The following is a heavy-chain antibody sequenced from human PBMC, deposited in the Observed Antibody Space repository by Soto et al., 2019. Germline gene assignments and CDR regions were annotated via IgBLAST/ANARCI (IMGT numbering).Heavy chain of an antibody. V-gene: IGHV4-4*07. CDR1: GGSISSYY. CDR3: AREGYDFWSGYTTYYYYGMDV. CDR2: IYTSGST. D-gene: IGHD3-3*01. J-gene: IGHJ6*02. Sequence: QVQLQESGPGLVKPSETLSLTCTVSGGSISSYYWSWIRQPAGKGLEWIGRIYTSGSTNYNPSLKSRVTMSVDTSKNQFSLKLSSVTAADTAVYYCAREGYDFWSGYTTYYYYGMDVWGQGTTVTVSS.